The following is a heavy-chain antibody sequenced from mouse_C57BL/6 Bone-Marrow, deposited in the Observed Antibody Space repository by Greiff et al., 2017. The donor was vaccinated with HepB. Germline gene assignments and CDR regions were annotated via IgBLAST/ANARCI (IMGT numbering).Heavy chain of an antibody. V-gene: IGHV1-80*01. CDR1: GYAFSSYW. CDR3: ATKGLQTPYVDY. Sequence: QVQLQQSGAELVKPGASVKISCKASGYAFSSYWMNWVKQRPGKGLEWIGQIYPGDGDTNYNGKFKGKATLTADKSSSTAYMQLSSLTSEDSAVYFCATKGLQTPYVDYWGKGTTLTVSS. D-gene: IGHD2-13*01. J-gene: IGHJ2*01. CDR2: IYPGDGDT.